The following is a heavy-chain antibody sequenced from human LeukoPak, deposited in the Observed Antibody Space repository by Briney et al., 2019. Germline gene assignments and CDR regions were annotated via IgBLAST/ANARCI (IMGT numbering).Heavy chain of an antibody. CDR3: ARREKYSSSWSYYFDY. D-gene: IGHD6-13*01. CDR2: INHSGST. Sequence: SETLSLTCTVSGGSISSYYWSWIRQPPGKGLEWIGEINHSGSTNYNPSLKSRVTISVDTSKNQFSLKLSSVTAADTAVYCCARREKYSSSWSYYFDYWGQGTLVTVSS. J-gene: IGHJ4*02. V-gene: IGHV4-34*01. CDR1: GGSISSYY.